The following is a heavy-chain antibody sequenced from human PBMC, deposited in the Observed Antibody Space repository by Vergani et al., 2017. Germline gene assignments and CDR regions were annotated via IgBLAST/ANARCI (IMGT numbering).Heavy chain of an antibody. D-gene: IGHD2-21*01. J-gene: IGHJ4*02. CDR2: IHTSGST. CDR3: ARGSCLCGCCYKPPFDY. Sequence: QVQLQESGPGLVKPSQTLSLTCTVSGGSINSHNYYWSWIRQPAGKGLEWIGRIHTSGSTNYNPSLKSRVTMSEDTSKNHFSLNLTSVTAADTAVHFCARGSCLCGCCYKPPFDYLVQGVLVAVSS. CDR1: GGSINSHNYY. V-gene: IGHV4-61*02.